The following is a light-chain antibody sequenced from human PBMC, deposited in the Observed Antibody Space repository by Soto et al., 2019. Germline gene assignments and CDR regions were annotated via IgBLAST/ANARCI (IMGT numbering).Light chain of an antibody. Sequence: QSALTRPPSVSGAPGQRVTISCTGSSSNIGAGYDVHWYQQLPGTAPKLLIYGNSNRPSGVPDRFSGSKSGTSASLAITGLQAEDEADCYCQSYDSSLSGFYVFGTGTKVTVL. J-gene: IGLJ1*01. CDR1: SSNIGAGYD. CDR3: QSYDSSLSGFYV. CDR2: GNS. V-gene: IGLV1-40*01.